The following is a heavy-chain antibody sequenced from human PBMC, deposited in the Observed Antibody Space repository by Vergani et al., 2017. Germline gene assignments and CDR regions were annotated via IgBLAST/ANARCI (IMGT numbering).Heavy chain of an antibody. CDR1: GFTFGDYY. Sequence: EVHLEESGGGLVQPGGSLRLSCAASGFTFGDYYMAWIRLAPGKGLDWVASIKRDGTETFYVDSVKGRFTISRDNDKTTLYLQMNSLRDEDRGVYYCARISGGSAPYLHYWGQGTLVNVAS. V-gene: IGHV3-7*01. D-gene: IGHD2-15*01. CDR2: IKRDGTET. CDR3: ARISGGSAPYLHY. J-gene: IGHJ1*01.